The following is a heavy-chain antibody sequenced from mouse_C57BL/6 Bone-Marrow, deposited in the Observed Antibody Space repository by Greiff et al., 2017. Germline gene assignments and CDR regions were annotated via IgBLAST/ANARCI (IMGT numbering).Heavy chain of an antibody. CDR2: IDPENGDT. Sequence: VQLKQSGAELVRPGASVKLSCTASGFNIKDDYMHWVKQRPEQGLEWIGWIDPENGDTEYASKFQGKATITADTSSNTAYLQLSSLTSEDTAVYYCTTPFYYYGSRGYFDYWGQGTTRTVSS. D-gene: IGHD1-1*01. CDR1: GFNIKDDY. CDR3: TTPFYYYGSRGYFDY. V-gene: IGHV14-4*01. J-gene: IGHJ2*01.